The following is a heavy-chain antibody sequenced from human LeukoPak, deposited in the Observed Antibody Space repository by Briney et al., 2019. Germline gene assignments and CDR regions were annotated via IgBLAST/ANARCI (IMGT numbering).Heavy chain of an antibody. D-gene: IGHD3-3*01. CDR3: TTDIWSRSRGIDY. V-gene: IGHV3-15*01. CDR1: GFTFKSGW. CDR2: VKSKSDGGTT. Sequence: GGSLRLSCTASGFTFKSGWMNWVRQAPGKGLEWVGRVKSKSDGGTTDYAAPVKGRFVISRDDSKNTLYLQMNNLKTEDIAVYYCTTDIWSRSRGIDYWGQGTLVTVSS. J-gene: IGHJ4*02.